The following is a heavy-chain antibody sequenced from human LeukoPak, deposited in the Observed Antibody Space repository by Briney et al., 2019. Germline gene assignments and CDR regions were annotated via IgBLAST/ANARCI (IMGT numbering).Heavy chain of an antibody. CDR3: ARKAWTSGSYDS. V-gene: IGHV4-59*08. D-gene: IGHD3-10*01. J-gene: IGHJ4*02. CDR1: SGSISSYY. Sequence: SETLSLTCTVSSGSISSYYWTWIRQPPGKGLEFIGYIDYIGTTNYNPSLKSRVTISVDTSKNQFSLKLSSVTAADTALYYCARKAWTSGSYDSWGQGTLVTVSS. CDR2: IDYIGTT.